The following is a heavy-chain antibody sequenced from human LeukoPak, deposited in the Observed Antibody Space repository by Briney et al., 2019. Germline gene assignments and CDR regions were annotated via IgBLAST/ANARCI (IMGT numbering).Heavy chain of an antibody. D-gene: IGHD6-19*01. Sequence: ASVKVSCKAFGVTLIGYHMHWVRQAPGRRPEWMGWIDRISGASSPAQKFQGRVTMTRDTSISTAYMELSRLRSDDTAVYYCARVIAVAGTLDYWGQGTLVTVSS. CDR1: GVTLIGYH. J-gene: IGHJ4*02. CDR3: ARVIAVAGTLDY. V-gene: IGHV1-2*02. CDR2: IDRISGAS.